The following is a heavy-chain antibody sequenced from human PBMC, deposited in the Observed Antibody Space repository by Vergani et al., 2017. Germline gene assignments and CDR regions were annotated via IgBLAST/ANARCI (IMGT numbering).Heavy chain of an antibody. Sequence: QVQLVQSGAEVKKPGVSVKVSCKASGYTFTSYGISWVRQAPGQGLEWMGWISAYNGNTNYAQKLQGRVTMTTGTSTSTAYMELRSLRSDDTAVYYCARDWGSSTSHYYYYGMDVWGQGTTVTVSS. D-gene: IGHD6-13*01. J-gene: IGHJ6*02. CDR3: ARDWGSSTSHYYYYGMDV. CDR1: GYTFTSYG. V-gene: IGHV1-18*01. CDR2: ISAYNGNT.